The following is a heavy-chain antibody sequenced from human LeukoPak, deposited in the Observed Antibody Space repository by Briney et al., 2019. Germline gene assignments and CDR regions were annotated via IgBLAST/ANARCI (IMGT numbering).Heavy chain of an antibody. V-gene: IGHV1-69*04. D-gene: IGHD3-22*01. J-gene: IGHJ3*02. Sequence: ASVKVSCKASGGTFSSYAISWVRQAPGQGLEWMGRIIPILGIANYAQKFQGRVTITADKSTSTAYMEPSSLRSEDTAVYYCATIVVVTHDAFDIWGQGTMVTVSS. CDR3: ATIVVVTHDAFDI. CDR2: IIPILGIA. CDR1: GGTFSSYA.